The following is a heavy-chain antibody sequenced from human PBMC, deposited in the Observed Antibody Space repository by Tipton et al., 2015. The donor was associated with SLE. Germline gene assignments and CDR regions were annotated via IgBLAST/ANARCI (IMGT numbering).Heavy chain of an antibody. CDR1: GGSFSGYY. CDR2: INHSGST. D-gene: IGHD2-2*01. CDR3: ARRCQYQLLR. J-gene: IGHJ4*02. V-gene: IGHV4-34*01. Sequence: LRLSCAVYGGSFSGYYWSWIRQPPGEGVEWIGEINHSGSTNYNPSLKSRVTISVETSKNQFSLKLRSVTAADTAVYYCARRCQYQLLRWGQGTLVTVSS.